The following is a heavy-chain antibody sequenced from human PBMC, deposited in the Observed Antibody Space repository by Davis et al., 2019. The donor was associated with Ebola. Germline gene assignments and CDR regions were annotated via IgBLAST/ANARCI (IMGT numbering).Heavy chain of an antibody. J-gene: IGHJ4*02. D-gene: IGHD6-19*01. CDR1: GFTFSSYS. V-gene: IGHV3-21*01. CDR3: AKREFDIAVAAAGGFDY. Sequence: PGGSLRLSCAASGFTFSSYSMNWVRQAPGKGLEWVSSISSSSSYIYYADSVKGRFTISRDNSKNTLYLQMNSLRAEDTAVYYCAKREFDIAVAAAGGFDYWGQGTLVTVSS. CDR2: ISSSSSYI.